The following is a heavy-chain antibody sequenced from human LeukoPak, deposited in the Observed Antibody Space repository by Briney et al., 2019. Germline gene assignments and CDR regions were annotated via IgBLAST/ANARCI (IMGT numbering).Heavy chain of an antibody. CDR3: AKGLEKVVVASYLDY. J-gene: IGHJ4*02. D-gene: IGHD3-22*01. CDR1: GFTFSSYA. V-gene: IGHV3-23*01. CDR2: ISGSGGST. Sequence: GASLRLSCAASGFTFSSYAMSWVRQAPGKGLEWVSVISGSGGSTYYADSVKGRSTISRDNSKNTLYLQMNSLRAEDTAVYYCAKGLEKVVVASYLDYWGQGTLVTVSS.